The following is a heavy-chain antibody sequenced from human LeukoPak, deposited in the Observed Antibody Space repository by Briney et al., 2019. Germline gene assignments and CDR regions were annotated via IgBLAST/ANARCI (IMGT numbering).Heavy chain of an antibody. CDR2: IYYSGST. D-gene: IGHD2-2*01. J-gene: IGHJ4*02. V-gene: IGHV4-59*01. Sequence: SETLSLTCTVSGGSISGYYWSWIRQSPEKGLEWIGYIYYSGSTNYNPSLKSRVTISVDTSRNHFSLKLTSVTAADTAFYYCARATYTSTRAKIDSWGQGILVTVSS. CDR1: GGSISGYY. CDR3: ARATYTSTRAKIDS.